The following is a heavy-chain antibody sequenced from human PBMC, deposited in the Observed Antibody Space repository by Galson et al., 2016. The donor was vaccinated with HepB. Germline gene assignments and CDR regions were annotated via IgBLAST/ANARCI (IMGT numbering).Heavy chain of an antibody. CDR3: ARDLSGPDF. CDR1: GFTFRNHQ. Sequence: SLRLSCAVSGFTFRNHQMHWVRQVSGKGLVWGSRIEGDGTRPIYADSVKGRFTISRDNAENTLYLQMNSLRAEDTAVYYCARDLSGPDFWGQGTLVTVSS. V-gene: IGHV3-74*01. CDR2: IEGDGTRP. J-gene: IGHJ4*02.